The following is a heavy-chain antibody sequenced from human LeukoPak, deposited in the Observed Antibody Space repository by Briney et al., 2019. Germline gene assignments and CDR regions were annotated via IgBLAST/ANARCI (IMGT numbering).Heavy chain of an antibody. CDR1: GGSISSSTYY. CDR2: IYHSGST. CDR3: ASCPSYYARPNYYMDV. V-gene: IGHV4-39*07. J-gene: IGHJ6*03. D-gene: IGHD1-26*01. Sequence: SETLSLTCTVSGGSISSSTYYWGWIRQPPGKGLEWIGSIYHSGSTYYNPSLKSRVTISVDTSKNQFSLKLSSVTAADTAVYYCASCPSYYARPNYYMDVWGKGTTVTVSS.